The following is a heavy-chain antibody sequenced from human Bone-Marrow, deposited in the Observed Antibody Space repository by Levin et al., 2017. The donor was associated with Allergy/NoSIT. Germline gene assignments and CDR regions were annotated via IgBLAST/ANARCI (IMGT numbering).Heavy chain of an antibody. J-gene: IGHJ3*02. D-gene: IGHD4-23*01. CDR3: ARGVGYGGKPRAFDI. CDR1: GFTFRSYA. Sequence: GGSLRLSCAASGFTFRSYAMHWVRQAPGKGLEWVAVISYDGSNKYYADSVKGRFTISRDNSKNTLYLQMNSLRAEDTAVYYCARGVGYGGKPRAFDIWGQGTMVTVSS. V-gene: IGHV3-30*04. CDR2: ISYDGSNK.